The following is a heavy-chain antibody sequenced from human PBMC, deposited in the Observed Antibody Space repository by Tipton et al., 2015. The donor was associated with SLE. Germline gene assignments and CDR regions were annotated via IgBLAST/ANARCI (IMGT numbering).Heavy chain of an antibody. V-gene: IGHV4-61*10. CDR3: ARGGDTYFYDGSGYRSDFDV. CDR1: GDSFSSGSSS. Sequence: LRLSCTVSGDSFSSGSSSWNWVRQPAGKGLEWIGLIYNSGITNYNPSLQSRVTLSVDTSKNQFSLNLRSVTPADTAMYYCARGGDTYFYDGSGYRSDFDVWGPGTMVTVSS. CDR2: IYNSGIT. J-gene: IGHJ3*01. D-gene: IGHD3-22*01.